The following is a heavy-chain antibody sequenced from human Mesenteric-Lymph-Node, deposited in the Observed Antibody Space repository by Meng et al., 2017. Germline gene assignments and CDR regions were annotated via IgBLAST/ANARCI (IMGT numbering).Heavy chain of an antibody. CDR2: IYSGGST. D-gene: IGHD6-13*01. CDR3: ARARTLAAAATRGMDV. CDR1: GFTFSSSP. Sequence: ESLKISCAASGFTFSSSPMNWVRQAPGKGLEWVSVIYSGGSTYYADSVKGRFTISRDNSKNTLYLQMNSLRAEDTAVYYCARARTLAAAATRGMDVWGQGTTVTVSS. J-gene: IGHJ6*02. V-gene: IGHV3-53*01.